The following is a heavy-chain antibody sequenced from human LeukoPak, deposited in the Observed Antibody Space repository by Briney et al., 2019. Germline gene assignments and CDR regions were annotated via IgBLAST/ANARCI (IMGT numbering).Heavy chain of an antibody. CDR3: ARYDYYDSSGGLVEVGAFDI. CDR2: IWYDGSNK. CDR1: GFTFSTYG. Sequence: GGSLRLSCAASGFTFSTYGMHWVRQAPGKGLVWVAVIWYDGSNKYYADSVKGRFTISRDNSKNTLYLQMNSLRAEDTAVYYCARYDYYDSSGGLVEVGAFDIWGRGTMVTVSS. V-gene: IGHV3-33*08. J-gene: IGHJ3*02. D-gene: IGHD3-22*01.